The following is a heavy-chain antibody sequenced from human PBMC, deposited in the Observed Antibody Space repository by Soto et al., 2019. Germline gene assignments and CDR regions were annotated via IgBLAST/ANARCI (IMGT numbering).Heavy chain of an antibody. CDR2: IYYSGST. D-gene: IGHD3-9*01. CDR3: ARADRLGLAPYYYGMDV. Sequence: PSETLSLTCTVSGGSISSGGYYWSWIRQHPGKGLEWIGYIYYSGSTYYNPSLKSRVTISVDTSKNQFSLKLSSVTAADTAVYYCARADRLGLAPYYYGMDVWGQGTTVTVSS. V-gene: IGHV4-31*03. J-gene: IGHJ6*02. CDR1: GGSISSGGYY.